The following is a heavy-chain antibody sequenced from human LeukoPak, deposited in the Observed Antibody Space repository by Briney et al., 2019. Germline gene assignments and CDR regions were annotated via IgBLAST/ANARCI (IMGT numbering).Heavy chain of an antibody. V-gene: IGHV3-15*01. D-gene: IGHD1-26*01. J-gene: IGHJ4*02. CDR3: TTVGSTSKTYYVDH. CDR1: GFTFSNAW. Sequence: GGSLRLSCAASGFTFSNAWMSWVRQAPGKGLEWVGRIKSKTDDGTTDYAAPVKGRFTISRDDSKNTVYLQTNNLKTEDTAVYYCTTVGSTSKTYYVDHWGQGSLVTVSS. CDR2: IKSKTDDGTT.